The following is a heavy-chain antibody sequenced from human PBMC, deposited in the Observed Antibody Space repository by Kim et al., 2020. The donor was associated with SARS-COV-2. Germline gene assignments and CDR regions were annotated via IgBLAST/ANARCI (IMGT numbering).Heavy chain of an antibody. D-gene: IGHD2-8*01. Sequence: GGSLRLSCAASGFTFSSYWMHWVRQVPGKGLVWVSRTNSDGSSTSYADSVKGRFTISRDNAKNTLYLQMNSLRAEDTAVYDGARNGVGAFTYWGQGTRVT. CDR1: GFTFSSYW. J-gene: IGHJ4*02. CDR2: TNSDGSST. V-gene: IGHV3-74*01. CDR3: ARNGVGAFTY.